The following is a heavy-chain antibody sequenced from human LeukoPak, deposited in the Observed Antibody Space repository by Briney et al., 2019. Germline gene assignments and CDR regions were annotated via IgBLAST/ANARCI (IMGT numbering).Heavy chain of an antibody. CDR2: IYYSGST. D-gene: IGHD1-26*01. J-gene: IGHJ4*02. V-gene: IGHV4-39*01. CDR1: GGSISSSSYY. Sequence: SETLSLTCTVSGGSISSSSYYWGWIRQPPGKGLEWIGSIYYSGSTYYNPSLKSRVTISVDTSKNQFSLKLGSVTAADTAVYYCARHVGVGGSYSRSLCFDYWGQGTLVTVSS. CDR3: ARHVGVGGSYSRSLCFDY.